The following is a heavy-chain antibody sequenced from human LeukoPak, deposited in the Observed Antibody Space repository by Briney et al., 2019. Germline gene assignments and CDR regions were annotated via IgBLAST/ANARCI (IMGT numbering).Heavy chain of an antibody. CDR2: ISGSGGST. Sequence: GGSLRLSCAASGFTFSTYGMNWVRQAPGKGLEWVSAISGSGGSTYFADSVKGRFTISRDNSKNTLYLQMNSLRAEDTAVYYCARNTATTNPSYWGRGTLVTVSS. D-gene: IGHD4-17*01. CDR1: GFTFSTYG. J-gene: IGHJ4*02. V-gene: IGHV3-23*01. CDR3: ARNTATTNPSY.